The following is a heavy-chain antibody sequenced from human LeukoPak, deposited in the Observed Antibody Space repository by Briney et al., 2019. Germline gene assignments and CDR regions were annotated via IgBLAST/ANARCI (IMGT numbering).Heavy chain of an antibody. D-gene: IGHD3-9*01. V-gene: IGHV4-30-4*07. Sequence: PSETLSLTCAVSGGSISSGGYSWSWIRQPPGKGLEWIGYIYYSGSTYYNPSLKSRVTISVDKSKNQFSLKLSSVTAADTAVYYCARSISMTGYVTRARDYWGQGTLVTVSS. CDR3: ARSISMTGYVTRARDY. CDR1: GGSISSGGYS. J-gene: IGHJ4*02. CDR2: IYYSGST.